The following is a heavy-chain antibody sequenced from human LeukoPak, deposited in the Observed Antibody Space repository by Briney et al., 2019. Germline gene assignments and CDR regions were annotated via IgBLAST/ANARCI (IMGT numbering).Heavy chain of an antibody. CDR1: GGSINSYY. V-gene: IGHV4-59*01. CDR3: ARGYCRGGRCYVLDY. D-gene: IGHD2-15*01. CDR2: IYYTGST. J-gene: IGHJ4*02. Sequence: SETLSLTCTVSGGSINSYYWSWIRQPPGKGLEWIGYIYYTGSTNYNPSLESRVTLSVDTSKNQFSLKLSSVTAADTAVYYCARGYCRGGRCYVLDYWGQGTLVTVSS.